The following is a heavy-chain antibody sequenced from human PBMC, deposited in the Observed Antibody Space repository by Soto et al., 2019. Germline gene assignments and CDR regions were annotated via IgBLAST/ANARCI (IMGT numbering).Heavy chain of an antibody. Sequence: ASVKVSCKASGYSFAGYLLPWVRQAPGQGLEWMVCINTDSGDTKYARKFQGRVTMTRDTSTSTGYMELSSLRSDDTAVYHCTRGTGFWRGYYRYYGMDVWGQ. D-gene: IGHD3-3*01. CDR2: INTDSGDT. CDR1: GYSFAGYL. V-gene: IGHV1-2*02. J-gene: IGHJ6*02. CDR3: TRGTGFWRGYYRYYGMDV.